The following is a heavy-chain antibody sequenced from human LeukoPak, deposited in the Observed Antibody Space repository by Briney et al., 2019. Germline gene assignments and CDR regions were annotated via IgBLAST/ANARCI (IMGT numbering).Heavy chain of an antibody. Sequence: PSETLSLTCTVSGGSISSYYWSWIRQPAGKGLEWIGRIYASGSTNYNPSLKSRVTISVDTSKNQFSLKLSSVTAADTAVYYCTRGSIAYYYMDVWGKGTTVTISS. CDR2: IYASGST. V-gene: IGHV4-4*07. D-gene: IGHD3-22*01. CDR3: TRGSIAYYYMDV. CDR1: GGSISSYY. J-gene: IGHJ6*03.